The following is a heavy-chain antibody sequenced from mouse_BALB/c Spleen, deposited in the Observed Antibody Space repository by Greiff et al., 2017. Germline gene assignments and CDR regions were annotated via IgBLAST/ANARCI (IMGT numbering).Heavy chain of an antibody. CDR2: ISSGSSTI. V-gene: IGHV5-17*02. CDR1: GFTFSSFG. CDR3: ARYGYYGSSYDYAMDY. Sequence: EVQRVESGGGLVQPGGSRKLSCAASGFTFSSFGMHWVRQAPEKGLEWVAYISSGSSTIYYADTVKGRFTISRDNPKNTLFLQMTSLRSEDTAMYYCARYGYYGSSYDYAMDYWGQGTSVTVSS. D-gene: IGHD1-1*01. J-gene: IGHJ4*01.